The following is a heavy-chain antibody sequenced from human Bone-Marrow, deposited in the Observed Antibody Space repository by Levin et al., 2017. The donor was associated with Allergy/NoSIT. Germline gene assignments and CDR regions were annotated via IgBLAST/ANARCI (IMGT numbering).Heavy chain of an antibody. D-gene: IGHD2-15*01. CDR2: ISSGSSYI. CDR3: ASPREFCVSTTACYIALDL. CDR1: GLSFSDYN. V-gene: IGHV3-21*06. Sequence: NTGGSLRLSCVGSGLSFSDYNMNWVRQAPGKGLEWVASISSGSSYIFYADSMKGRFTISRDNAKNSLFLQMNGLTVDDAGVYFCASPREFCVSTTACYIALDLWGQGTTVTVSS. J-gene: IGHJ3*01.